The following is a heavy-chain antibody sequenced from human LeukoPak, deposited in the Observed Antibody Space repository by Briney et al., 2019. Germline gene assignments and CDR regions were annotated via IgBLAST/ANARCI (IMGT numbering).Heavy chain of an antibody. CDR2: MNPNSGNT. Sequence: ASVKVSCKASGGTFSSYAISWVRQATGQGLEWMGWMNPNSGNTGYAQKFQGRVTMTRNTSISTAYMELSSLRSEDTAVYYCARGGVRTYCSGGSCYSDPYYYGMDVWGQGTTVTVSS. V-gene: IGHV1-8*02. D-gene: IGHD2-15*01. J-gene: IGHJ6*02. CDR1: GGTFSSYA. CDR3: ARGGVRTYCSGGSCYSDPYYYGMDV.